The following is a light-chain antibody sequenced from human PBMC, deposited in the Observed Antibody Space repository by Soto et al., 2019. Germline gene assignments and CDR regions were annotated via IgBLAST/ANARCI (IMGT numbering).Light chain of an antibody. J-gene: IGKJ4*01. CDR2: GAS. V-gene: IGKV3D-7*01. CDR1: QSVSSSY. Sequence: EIVMTQSPATLSLSPGERATLSCRASQSVSSSYLSWYQQKPGQAPRLLIYGASTRATGIPARFSGSGSGTDFTLTISNLQPEDCAIYYCQQSFSIPLTFGGGTKVEIK. CDR3: QQSFSIPLT.